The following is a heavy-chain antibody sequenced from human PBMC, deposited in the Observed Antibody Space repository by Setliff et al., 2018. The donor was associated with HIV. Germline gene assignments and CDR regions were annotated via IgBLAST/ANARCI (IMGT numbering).Heavy chain of an antibody. Sequence: PGGSLRLSCAASGFTVSSNYMTWVRRAPGKGLEWVASISYHEKDTFYADSVKGRFTISRDNSKNMLYLQMNSLTTEDTAVYYCTKPTTVVTSYYFDSWGQGTQVTVSS. J-gene: IGHJ4*02. CDR2: ISYHEKDT. CDR3: TKPTTVVTSYYFDS. D-gene: IGHD4-17*01. V-gene: IGHV3-30*18. CDR1: GFTVSSNY.